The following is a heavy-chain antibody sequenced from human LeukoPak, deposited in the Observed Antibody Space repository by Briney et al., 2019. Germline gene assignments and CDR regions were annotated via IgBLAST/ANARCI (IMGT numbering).Heavy chain of an antibody. CDR3: ASLVGATLFDY. J-gene: IGHJ4*02. CDR2: ISYDGSNK. CDR1: GFTFSSYG. Sequence: GRSLRLSCAASGFTFSSYGMHWVRQAPGKGLEWVAVISYDGSNKYYADSVKGRFTISRDNSKNTLYLQMNSLRAEDTAVYYCASLVGATLFDYWGQGTLVTVSS. V-gene: IGHV3-30*03. D-gene: IGHD1-26*01.